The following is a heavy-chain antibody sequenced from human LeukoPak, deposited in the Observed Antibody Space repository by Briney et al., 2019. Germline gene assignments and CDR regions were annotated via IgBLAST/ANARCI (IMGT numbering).Heavy chain of an antibody. CDR2: IIPIFGTA. V-gene: IGHV1-69*13. J-gene: IGHJ4*02. CDR3: AGEAAGTFVYYFDY. D-gene: IGHD6-19*01. Sequence: ASVKVSCKASGGTFSSYAISWVQQAPGQGLEWMGGIIPIFGTANYAQKFQGRVTITADESTSTAYMGLSSLRSEDTAVYYCAGEAAGTFVYYFDYWGQGTLVTVSS. CDR1: GGTFSSYA.